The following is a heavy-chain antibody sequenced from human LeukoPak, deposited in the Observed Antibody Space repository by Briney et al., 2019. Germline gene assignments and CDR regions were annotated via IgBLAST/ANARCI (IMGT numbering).Heavy chain of an antibody. CDR1: GFTFDDYA. D-gene: IGHD4-11*01. Sequence: GRSLRLSCAASGFTFDDYAMHWVRQAPGKGLEWVSGISWNSGSIGYADSVKGRFTISRDNAKNSLYLQMNSLRAEDTAVYYCARMGSNYGGSYYYGMDVWGQGTTVTVSS. V-gene: IGHV3-9*01. CDR2: ISWNSGSI. J-gene: IGHJ6*02. CDR3: ARMGSNYGGSYYYGMDV.